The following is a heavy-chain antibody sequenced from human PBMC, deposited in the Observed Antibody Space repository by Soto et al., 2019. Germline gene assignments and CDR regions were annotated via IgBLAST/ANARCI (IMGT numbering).Heavy chain of an antibody. CDR2: IIPIFGTA. Sequence: QVQLVQSGAEVKKPGSSVKVSCKASGGTFSSYAISWVRQAPGQGLEWMGGIIPIFGTANYAQKFQGRATITAGESTRTAYMELSSLRSEDTAVYYCARVIVVVPAAIRGHWFDPWGQGTLVTVSS. J-gene: IGHJ5*02. CDR1: GGTFSSYA. D-gene: IGHD2-2*02. V-gene: IGHV1-69*01. CDR3: ARVIVVVPAAIRGHWFDP.